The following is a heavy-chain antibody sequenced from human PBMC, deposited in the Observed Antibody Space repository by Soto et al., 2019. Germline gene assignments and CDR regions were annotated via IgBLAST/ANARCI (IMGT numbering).Heavy chain of an antibody. Sequence: GGSLRLSCAAFGFTFEDSAMHWIRQTPGKGLEWVAGINWNSGSVGYADSVKGRFTISRDNANNTLFLQMDSLRAEDAALYYCAKGRGALAVVSNWFDPWGQGTLVTVSS. CDR3: AKGRGALAVVSNWFDP. D-gene: IGHD6-19*01. CDR1: GFTFEDSA. J-gene: IGHJ5*02. V-gene: IGHV3-9*01. CDR2: INWNSGSV.